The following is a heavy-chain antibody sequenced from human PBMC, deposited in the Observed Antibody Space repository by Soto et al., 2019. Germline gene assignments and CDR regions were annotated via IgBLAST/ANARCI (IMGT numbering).Heavy chain of an antibody. V-gene: IGHV1-3*01. CDR1: GYTFTNYA. CDR3: ARAGYCSSTSCSDAFDI. CDR2: INAGNGNT. J-gene: IGHJ3*02. Sequence: QVQFVQSGAELKKPGASVKVSCKASGYTFTNYAMHWVRHAPGQRLEWMGWINAGNGNTKYSQKFQGRVTITRDTSARTAYVELTSLRADDTAVYYCARAGYCSSTSCSDAFDIWGQGSLVTVSS. D-gene: IGHD2-2*01.